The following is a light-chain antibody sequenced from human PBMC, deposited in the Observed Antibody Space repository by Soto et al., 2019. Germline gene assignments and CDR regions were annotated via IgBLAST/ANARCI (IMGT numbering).Light chain of an antibody. J-gene: IGKJ3*01. CDR1: QSLLHSNGYNY. V-gene: IGKV2-28*01. CDR2: LGS. CDR3: KQALQTPLD. Sequence: DIVMTQSPLSLPVTPGEPASISCRSSQSLLHSNGYNYLDWYLQKPGQSPQLLIYLGSNRASGVPDRFSGSGSGTNFTMKISRVEAEDVGGYYCKQALQTPLDFGPGTKVDIK.